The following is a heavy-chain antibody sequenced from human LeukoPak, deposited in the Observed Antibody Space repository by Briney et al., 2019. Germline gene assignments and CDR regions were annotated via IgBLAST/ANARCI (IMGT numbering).Heavy chain of an antibody. CDR3: ANIGLLWSGTPADY. Sequence: GGSLRLSCAASGFTFSSYGMHWVRQAPGKGLEWVAFIRYDGSNKYYADSVKGRFTISRDNSKNTLYLQMNSLRAEDTAVYYCANIGLLWSGTPADYWGQGTLVTVSS. CDR2: IRYDGSNK. CDR1: GFTFSSYG. D-gene: IGHD3-3*01. J-gene: IGHJ4*02. V-gene: IGHV3-30*02.